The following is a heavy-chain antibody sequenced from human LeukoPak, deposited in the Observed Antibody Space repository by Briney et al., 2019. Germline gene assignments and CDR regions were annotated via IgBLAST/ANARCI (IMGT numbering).Heavy chain of an antibody. D-gene: IGHD6-19*01. CDR1: GFTFSSYS. Sequence: PGGSLRLSCAASGFTFSSYSMNWVRQAPGKGLEWVSSISSSSYIYYADSVKGRFTISRDNAKNSLYLQMNSLRAEDTAVYYCARDVTLAVAYYYYYYMDAWGKGTTVTVSS. CDR2: ISSSSYI. J-gene: IGHJ6*03. CDR3: ARDVTLAVAYYYYYYMDA. V-gene: IGHV3-21*01.